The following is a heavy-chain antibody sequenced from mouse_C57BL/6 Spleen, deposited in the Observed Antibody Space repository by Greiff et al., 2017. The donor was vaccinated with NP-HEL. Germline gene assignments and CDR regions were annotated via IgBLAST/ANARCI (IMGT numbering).Heavy chain of an antibody. D-gene: IGHD1-1*01. J-gene: IGHJ2*01. CDR1: GFTFSSYA. V-gene: IGHV5-4*01. CDR2: ISDGGSYT. CDR3: ARGPYGSSYGYFDY. Sequence: EVQLVESGGGLVKPGGSLKLSCAASGFTFSSYAMSWVRQTPEKRLEWVATISDGGSYTYYPDNVKGRFTISRDNAKNNLYLQMSHLKSEDTAMYYCARGPYGSSYGYFDYWGQGTTLTVSS.